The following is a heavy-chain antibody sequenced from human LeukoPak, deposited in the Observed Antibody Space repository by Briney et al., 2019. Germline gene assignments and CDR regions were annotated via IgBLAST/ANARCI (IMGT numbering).Heavy chain of an antibody. CDR3: AKPRYGDYYFDH. CDR1: GFTFSSYA. CDR2: ISGSGGST. D-gene: IGHD4-17*01. J-gene: IGHJ4*02. V-gene: IGHV3-23*01. Sequence: GGSLRLSCAASGFTFSSYAMSWVRQAPGKGLEWVSAISGSGGSTYYADSVKGRFTIPRDNSKNTLYLQMNSLRAEDTAVYYCAKPRYGDYYFDHWGQGTLVSVSS.